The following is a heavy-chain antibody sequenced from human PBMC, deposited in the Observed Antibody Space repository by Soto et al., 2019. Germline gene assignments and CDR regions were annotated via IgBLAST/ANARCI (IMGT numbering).Heavy chain of an antibody. V-gene: IGHV3-73*01. J-gene: IGHJ6*04. CDR3: TNYGSGSSLV. CDR2: IRSKANSYAT. CDR1: GFTFSGSA. Sequence: PGGSLRLSCAASGFTFSGSAMHWVRQASGKGLEWVGRIRSKANSYATAYAASVKGRFTISRDDSKNTAYLQMNSLKTEDTAVYYCTNYGSGSSLVWGKGTTVTVSS. D-gene: IGHD3-10*01.